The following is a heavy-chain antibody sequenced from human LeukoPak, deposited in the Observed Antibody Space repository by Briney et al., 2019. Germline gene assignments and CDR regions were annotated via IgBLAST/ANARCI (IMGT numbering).Heavy chain of an antibody. J-gene: IGHJ6*04. CDR3: ARDKTIFGVVSGPLDV. V-gene: IGHV4-39*07. Sequence: PSETLSLTCTVSGGSISSSSYYWGWIRQPPGKGLEWIGRIYTSGSTNYNPSLKSRVTISVDTSKNQFSLKLSSVTAADTAVYYCARDKTIFGVVSGPLDVWGKGTTVTVSS. D-gene: IGHD3-3*01. CDR1: GGSISSSSYY. CDR2: IYTSGST.